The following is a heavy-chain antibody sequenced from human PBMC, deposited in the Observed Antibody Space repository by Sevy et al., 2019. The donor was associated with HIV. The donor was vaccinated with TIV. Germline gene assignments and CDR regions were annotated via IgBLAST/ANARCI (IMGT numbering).Heavy chain of an antibody. D-gene: IGHD2-21*01. CDR2: ITGDGVKT. J-gene: IGHJ4*02. CDR3: AKDFGAYCGYICRPSFDS. CDR1: AFTFSSYA. V-gene: IGHV3-23*01. Sequence: GGCLRLSCAASAFTFSSYAMSWVRQAPGKGLEWVSTITGDGVKTYYTDSVTGRFTISRDNSKSTLFLQMNSLRAEDTAVYYCAKDFGAYCGYICRPSFDSWGQGTLVTVSS.